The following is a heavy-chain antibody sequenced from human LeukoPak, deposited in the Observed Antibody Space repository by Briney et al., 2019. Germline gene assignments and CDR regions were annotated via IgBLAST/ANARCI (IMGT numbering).Heavy chain of an antibody. CDR1: ADSISTYY. V-gene: IGHV4-59*08. CDR2: IYYSGST. D-gene: IGHD5-12*01. J-gene: IGHJ4*02. CDR3: ARGVGYNYRLYHFDY. Sequence: SETLSLTCTVSADSISTYYWNWIRQSPGKGPEWIGYIYYSGSTIYNPSLKSRVTISVDTSKNQFSLKLSSVTAADTAVYYCARGVGYNYRLYHFDYWGQGTLVTVSS.